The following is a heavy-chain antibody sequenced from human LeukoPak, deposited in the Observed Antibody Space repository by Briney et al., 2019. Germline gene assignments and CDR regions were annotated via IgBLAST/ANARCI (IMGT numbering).Heavy chain of an antibody. CDR2: ISWNSGSI. CDR1: GFTFDDYA. D-gene: IGHD5-18*01. Sequence: PGGSLRLSCVATGFTFDDYAMHWVRQAPGKGLEWVSGISWNSGSIGYADSVKGRFTISRDNAKNSLYLQMNSLRAEDTALYYCAKDSRGYSTGDFDYWGQGTLVTVSS. J-gene: IGHJ4*02. CDR3: AKDSRGYSTGDFDY. V-gene: IGHV3-9*01.